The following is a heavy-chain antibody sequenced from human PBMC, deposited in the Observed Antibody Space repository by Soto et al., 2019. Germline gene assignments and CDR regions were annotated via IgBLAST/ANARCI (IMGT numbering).Heavy chain of an antibody. CDR2: IYYSGST. Sequence: QLQLQESGPGLVKPSETLSLTCTVSGGSISSSRYYWGWIRQPPGKGLEWIGSIYYSGSTYYNPSLKSRVTISLATSKNQFSLKLSSGTAAEAAVYYCARHKNYDYVWWSYRPDWYFDLWGRGTLVTVSS. CDR3: ARHKNYDYVWWSYRPDWYFDL. V-gene: IGHV4-39*01. J-gene: IGHJ2*01. D-gene: IGHD3-16*02. CDR1: GGSISSSRYY.